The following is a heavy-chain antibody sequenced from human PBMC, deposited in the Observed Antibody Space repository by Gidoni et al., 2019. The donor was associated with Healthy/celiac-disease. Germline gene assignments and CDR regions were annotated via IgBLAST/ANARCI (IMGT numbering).Heavy chain of an antibody. CDR3: ASAVDYYDSSGYLY. CDR1: GFTFSSYA. CDR2: ISYDGSNK. Sequence: PASGFTFSSYAMHWVRQAPGKGLEWVALISYDGSNKYYADSVKGRFTISRDNSKNTLYLQMNSLRAEDTAVYYCASAVDYYDSSGYLYWGQGTLVTVSS. V-gene: IGHV3-30-3*01. D-gene: IGHD3-22*01. J-gene: IGHJ4*02.